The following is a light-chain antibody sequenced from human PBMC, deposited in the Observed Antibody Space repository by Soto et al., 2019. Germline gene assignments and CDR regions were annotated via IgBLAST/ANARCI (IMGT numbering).Light chain of an antibody. V-gene: IGKV4-1*01. CDR2: WAS. J-gene: IGKJ2*01. Sequence: DIVMTQSPDSLAVSLGERATINCKSSHILIYRPNSESYLSWYQQKPGQPPKLLISWASTRQSGVPDRFSGSGSGTDFTLTISSPQAEDVAVYYCLQYYTTPYTFGQGTKLEIK. CDR1: HILIYRPNSESY. CDR3: LQYYTTPYT.